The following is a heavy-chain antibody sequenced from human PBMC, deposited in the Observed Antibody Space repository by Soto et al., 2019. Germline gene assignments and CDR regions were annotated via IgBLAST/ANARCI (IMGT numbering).Heavy chain of an antibody. J-gene: IGHJ5*02. Sequence: GGSLRLSCVASGFTLSNYGMHWVRQAPGKGLEWIALIWYEGTTKYSTDSMKGRFSVSRDQSKSTLYLQVNSLRAEDTATYYCARDVGTSGSSRWFDTWGQGTLVTVSS. V-gene: IGHV3-33*01. CDR1: GFTLSNYG. D-gene: IGHD3-10*01. CDR2: IWYEGTTK. CDR3: ARDVGTSGSSRWFDT.